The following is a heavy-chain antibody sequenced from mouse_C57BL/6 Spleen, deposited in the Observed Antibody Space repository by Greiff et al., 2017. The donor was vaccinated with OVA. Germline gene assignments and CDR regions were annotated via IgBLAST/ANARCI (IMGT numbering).Heavy chain of an antibody. CDR2: IRSKSNNYAT. Sequence: EVKVVESGGGLVQPKGSLKLSCAASGFSFNTYAMNWVRQAPGKGLEWVARIRSKSNNYATYYADSVKDRFTISRDDSESMLYLQMNNLKTEDTAKEYCVRHDGYYYAMDYWGQGTSVTVSS. D-gene: IGHD2-3*01. CDR3: VRHDGYYYAMDY. V-gene: IGHV10-1*01. CDR1: GFSFNTYA. J-gene: IGHJ4*01.